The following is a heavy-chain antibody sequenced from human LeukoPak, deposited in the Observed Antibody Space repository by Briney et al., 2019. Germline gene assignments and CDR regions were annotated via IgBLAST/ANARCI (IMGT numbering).Heavy chain of an antibody. CDR2: INHSGST. D-gene: IGHD3-10*01. Sequence: SETLSLTCAVYGGSFSGYYWSWIRQPPGKGLEWIGEINHSGSTNYNPSLKSRVTISVDTSKNQFSLKLSSVTAADTAVYYYARARSGYYYYYYGMDVWGKGTTVTVSS. CDR3: ARARSGYYYYYYGMDV. J-gene: IGHJ6*04. V-gene: IGHV4-34*01. CDR1: GGSFSGYY.